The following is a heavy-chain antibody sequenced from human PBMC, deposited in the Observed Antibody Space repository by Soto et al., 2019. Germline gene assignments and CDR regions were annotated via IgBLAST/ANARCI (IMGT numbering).Heavy chain of an antibody. D-gene: IGHD2-2*01. J-gene: IGHJ5*02. CDR1: GFTFSSYA. CDR2: ISSNGGST. Sequence: GGSLRLSCSASGFTFSSYAMHWVRQAPGKGLEYVSAISSNGGSTYYADSVKGRFTISRDNSKNTLYLQMSSLRAEDTAVYYCKVVPAAMRYDWFDPWGQGTLVTVSS. CDR3: KVVPAAMRYDWFDP. V-gene: IGHV3-64D*08.